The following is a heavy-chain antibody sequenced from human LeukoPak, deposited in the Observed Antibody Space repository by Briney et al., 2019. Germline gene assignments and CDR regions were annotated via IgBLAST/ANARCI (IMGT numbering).Heavy chain of an antibody. CDR1: GGAISSYY. D-gene: IGHD3-22*01. CDR2: IYYSGGT. Sequence: SETLSLTCTVSGGAISSYYWSWIRQPPGKGLEWVGYIYYSGGTKYNPSLMSRVTISVDRAQSQFSLSLSSATAADTAVYYCARDGLYDSSGYYMDSWGQGTLVIVSS. V-gene: IGHV4-59*01. J-gene: IGHJ4*02. CDR3: ARDGLYDSSGYYMDS.